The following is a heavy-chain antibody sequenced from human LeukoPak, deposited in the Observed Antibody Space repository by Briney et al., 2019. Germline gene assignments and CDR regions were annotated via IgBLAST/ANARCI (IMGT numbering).Heavy chain of an antibody. CDR3: AGRYCSSTSCYQFEDAFDI. CDR1: GGSISSSSYY. D-gene: IGHD2-2*01. J-gene: IGHJ3*02. Sequence: SETLSLTXTVSGGSISSSSYYWGWIRQPPGKGLELIGSIYYSGSTYYNPSLKSRVTISVDTSKNQFSLKLSSVTAADTAVYYCAGRYCSSTSCYQFEDAFDIWGQGTMVTVSS. CDR2: IYYSGST. V-gene: IGHV4-39*01.